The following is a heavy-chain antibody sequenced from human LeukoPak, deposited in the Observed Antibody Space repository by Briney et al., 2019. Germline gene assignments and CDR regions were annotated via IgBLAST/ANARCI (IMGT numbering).Heavy chain of an antibody. J-gene: IGHJ3*02. CDR2: IDTTGDT. CDR1: GFTFSSSD. Sequence: RGSLRLSCAASGFTFSSSDMHWVRQATGKGLEWVSSIDTTGDTSYLGSVKGRFTISRENAKNSFYLQMNSLRGGDTGVYYCATERKGAFDIWGQGAMVTVSS. CDR3: ATERKGAFDI. V-gene: IGHV3-13*01.